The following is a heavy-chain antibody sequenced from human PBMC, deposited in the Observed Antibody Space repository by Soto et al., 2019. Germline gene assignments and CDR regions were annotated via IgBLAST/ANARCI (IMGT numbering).Heavy chain of an antibody. CDR1: GDSITRYK. CDR3: AREWYGFDY. D-gene: IGHD2-15*01. Sequence: PSETLSLTCSVSGDSITRYKWSWIRHSPGKGLEWIANLYSSGDTNHNPSLKRRVTISVDTSKNQYSLKLSPATPADTAVYYCAREWYGFDYWGQGILVTVSS. V-gene: IGHV4-59*01. CDR2: LYSSGDT. J-gene: IGHJ4*02.